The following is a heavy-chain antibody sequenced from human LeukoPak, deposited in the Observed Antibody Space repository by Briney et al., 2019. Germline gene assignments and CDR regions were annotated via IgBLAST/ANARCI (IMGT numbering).Heavy chain of an antibody. CDR2: FDPEDGET. D-gene: IGHD4-17*01. V-gene: IGHV1-24*01. J-gene: IGHJ6*02. CDR3: ATDRPTVTRLQLYYGMDV. CDR1: GYTLTELS. Sequence: ASVKVSSKVSGYTLTELSMHWVRQAPGKGLEWMGGFDPEDGETIYAQKFQGRVTMTEDTSTDTAYMELSSLRSEDTAVYYCATDRPTVTRLQLYYGMDVWGQGTTVTVSS.